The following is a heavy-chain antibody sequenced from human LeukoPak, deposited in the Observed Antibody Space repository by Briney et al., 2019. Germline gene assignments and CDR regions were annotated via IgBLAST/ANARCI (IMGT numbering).Heavy chain of an antibody. Sequence: GGSLRLSCAASGFTVSSNYMSWVRQAPGKGLEWVSVIYGGSSTYYADSVKGRFTISRDNSKNTLYLQMNSLRAEDTAVYYCARESSGSYFFYWGQGTLVTVSS. V-gene: IGHV3-66*01. D-gene: IGHD1-26*01. J-gene: IGHJ4*02. CDR3: ARESSGSYFFY. CDR2: IYGGSST. CDR1: GFTVSSNY.